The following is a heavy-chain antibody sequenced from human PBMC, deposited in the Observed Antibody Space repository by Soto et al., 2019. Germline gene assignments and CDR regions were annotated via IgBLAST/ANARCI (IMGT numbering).Heavy chain of an antibody. V-gene: IGHV3-64D*08. CDR1: GFTFSSYA. Sequence: GGSLRLSCSASGFTFSSYAMHWVRQAPGKGLEYVSAISSNGGSTYYADSVKGRFTISRDNSKNTLYLQMSSLRAEDTAVYYCVKETPSEDYYDSSGYYLKWLFDYWGQGTLVTVSS. D-gene: IGHD3-22*01. CDR2: ISSNGGST. J-gene: IGHJ4*02. CDR3: VKETPSEDYYDSSGYYLKWLFDY.